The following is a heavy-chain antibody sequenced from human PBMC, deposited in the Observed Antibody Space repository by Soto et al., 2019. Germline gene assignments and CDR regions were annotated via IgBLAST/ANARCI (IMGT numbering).Heavy chain of an antibody. CDR2: IYPGDSDT. J-gene: IGHJ3*01. V-gene: IGHV5-51*01. CDR3: VSLLHGVYTKAAGRCAFDF. Sequence: GESLKISCKGSGYTFTNYWLAWVCQMPGKGLEYLGIIYPGDSDTIYSPSFQGQVSISADRSISTAFLQWSSLKASDTAMFYCVSLLHGVYTKAAGRCAFDFWRRGSLVIVSS. CDR1: GYTFTNYW. D-gene: IGHD6-13*01.